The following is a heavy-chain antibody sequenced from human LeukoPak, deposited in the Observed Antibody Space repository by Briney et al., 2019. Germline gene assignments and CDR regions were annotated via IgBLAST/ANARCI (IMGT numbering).Heavy chain of an antibody. CDR3: ARESGYFDH. V-gene: IGHV4-59*11. D-gene: IGHD3-3*01. Sequence: NASETLSLTCTVSGGSIGSHYWSWIRQPPGKGLEWIGYVYYSGTTNYNPSLKSRVTISVDTSKNQFSLKLSSVTAADTAVYYCARESGYFDHWGQGTLATVSS. CDR2: VYYSGTT. J-gene: IGHJ4*02. CDR1: GGSIGSHY.